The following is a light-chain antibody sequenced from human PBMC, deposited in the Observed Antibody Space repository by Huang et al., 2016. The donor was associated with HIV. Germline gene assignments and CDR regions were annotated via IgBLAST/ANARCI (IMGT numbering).Light chain of an antibody. V-gene: IGKV1-12*01. CDR3: QQAKSYPLT. J-gene: IGKJ4*01. Sequence: DIQMTQSPSSVSASAGDRVTLPCRASQSINTWLAWYQQKPGNYPKLLIYAASSLQSGVPSRFSGSGSGTDCTLTISRLQPEDSATYFCQQAKSYPLTFGGGTKVEIK. CDR2: AAS. CDR1: QSINTW.